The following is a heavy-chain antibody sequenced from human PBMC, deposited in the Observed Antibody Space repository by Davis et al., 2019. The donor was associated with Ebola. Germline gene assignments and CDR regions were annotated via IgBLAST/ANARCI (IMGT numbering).Heavy chain of an antibody. D-gene: IGHD2-2*02. Sequence: GESLKISCAASGFTFSSYAMHWVRQAPGKGLEWVAVISYDGSNKYYADSVKGRFTISRDNSKNTLYLQMNSLRAEDTAVYYCARDPRLLYIDYWGQGTLVTVSS. J-gene: IGHJ4*02. CDR3: ARDPRLLYIDY. CDR2: ISYDGSNK. V-gene: IGHV3-30-3*01. CDR1: GFTFSSYA.